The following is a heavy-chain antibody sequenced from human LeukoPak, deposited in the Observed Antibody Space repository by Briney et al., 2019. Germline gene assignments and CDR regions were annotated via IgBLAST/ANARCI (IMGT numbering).Heavy chain of an antibody. CDR3: AKDGGFWSGYYPY. CDR1: GFTFSSYA. CDR2: ISGSGGSA. V-gene: IGHV3-23*01. D-gene: IGHD3-3*01. J-gene: IGHJ4*02. Sequence: GGSLRLSCAASGFTFSSYAMTWVRQAPGKGLEWVSAISGSGGSAYYADSVKGRFTISRDNSKNTLYLQMNSLRVEDTAVYYCAKDGGFWSGYYPYWGQGTLVTVSS.